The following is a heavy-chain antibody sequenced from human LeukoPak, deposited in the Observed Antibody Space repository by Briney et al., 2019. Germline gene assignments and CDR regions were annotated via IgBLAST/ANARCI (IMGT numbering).Heavy chain of an antibody. CDR2: IYHSGNI. V-gene: IGHV4-38-2*01. CDR3: ARGELLLDAFDI. CDR1: GFTFSSYS. D-gene: IGHD1-26*01. Sequence: GSLRLSCAASGFTFSSYSMNWVRQAPGKGLEWIGSIYHSGNIYYNPSLKSRVTISVDTSKNQFSLKLSSVTAADTAVYYCARGELLLDAFDIWGQGTMVTVSS. J-gene: IGHJ3*02.